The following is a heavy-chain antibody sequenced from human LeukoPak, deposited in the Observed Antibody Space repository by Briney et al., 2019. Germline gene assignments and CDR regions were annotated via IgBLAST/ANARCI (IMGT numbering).Heavy chain of an antibody. CDR3: AKVERYSYGTDY. J-gene: IGHJ4*02. V-gene: IGHV3-74*01. CDR2: IDREGDTK. Sequence: PGGSLRLSCAASGFTFSTYWMHWVRQAPGKGLMWVSRIDREGDTKNYVDSVKGRFTISRDNSKNTVYLQMDSLRFEDAAVYYCAKVERYSYGTDYWGQGTLVTVSS. D-gene: IGHD5-18*01. CDR1: GFTFSTYW.